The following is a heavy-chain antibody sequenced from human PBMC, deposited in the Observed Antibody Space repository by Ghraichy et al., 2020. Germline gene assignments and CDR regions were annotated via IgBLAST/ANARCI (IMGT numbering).Heavy chain of an antibody. CDR2: ISSSSSTI. V-gene: IGHV3-48*01. Sequence: GGSLRLSCAASGFTFSSYSMNWVRQAPGKGLEWVSYISSSSSTIYYADSVKGRFTISRDNAKNSLYLQMNSLRAEDTAVYYCARGYYDSSGYSLITPLRNYYYYGMDVWGQGTTVTVSS. CDR3: ARGYYDSSGYSLITPLRNYYYYGMDV. CDR1: GFTFSSYS. D-gene: IGHD3-22*01. J-gene: IGHJ6*02.